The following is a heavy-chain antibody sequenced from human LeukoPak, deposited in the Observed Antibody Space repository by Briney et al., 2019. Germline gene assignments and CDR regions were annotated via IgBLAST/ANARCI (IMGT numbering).Heavy chain of an antibody. D-gene: IGHD5-12*01. J-gene: IGHJ5*02. CDR3: ARDAGNSGYGCDL. V-gene: IGHV3-48*01. Sequence: PGGSLRLSCAASGFTFSQYSINWVRQAPGKGLEWVSHLRYTGETFYADSAKGRFTISRDNVRNSLYLQMNSLRAEDTAMYYCARDAGNSGYGCDLWGQGTLVTVSS. CDR2: LRYTGET. CDR1: GFTFSQYS.